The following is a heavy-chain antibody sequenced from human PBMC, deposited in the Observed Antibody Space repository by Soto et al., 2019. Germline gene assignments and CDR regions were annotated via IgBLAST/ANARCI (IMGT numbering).Heavy chain of an antibody. CDR2: VSHDVRNT. J-gene: IGHJ4*02. D-gene: IGHD6-19*01. CDR1: GFTFSDYA. CDR3: AKGGRQWLVTSDFNY. Sequence: VQLVESGGGVVQPGRSLRLSCAASGFTFSDYAMHWVRQAPGKGLEWVAVVSHDVRNTHYADSVKGRFTISRDSSKKAVSLERTSPRAEDTAGYYCAKGGRQWLVTSDFNYWGQGALVTVSS. V-gene: IGHV3-30*18.